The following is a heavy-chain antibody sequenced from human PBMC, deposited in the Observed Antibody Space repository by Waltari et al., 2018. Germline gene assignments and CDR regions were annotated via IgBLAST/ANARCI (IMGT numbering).Heavy chain of an antibody. D-gene: IGHD3-22*01. CDR3: AGVPYYDSSGYYYAFDY. V-gene: IGHV1-69*01. CDR1: GGTFSSYA. Sequence: QVQLVQSGTEVKKPGASVKVSCKASGGTFSSYAISWVRQAPGQGLEWLGGIPPILGTANYAQQFQARVTITTDESTSTAYMELSSLRSEDTAVYYCAGVPYYDSSGYYYAFDYWGQGTLVTVSS. J-gene: IGHJ4*02. CDR2: IPPILGTA.